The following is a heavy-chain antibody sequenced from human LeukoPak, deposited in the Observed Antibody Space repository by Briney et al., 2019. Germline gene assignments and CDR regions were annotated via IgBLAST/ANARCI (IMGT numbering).Heavy chain of an antibody. CDR2: INHSGST. J-gene: IGHJ4*02. CDR3: ARGWSSGWYGFRRGGHYFDY. V-gene: IGHV4-34*01. D-gene: IGHD6-19*01. CDR1: GGSFSGYY. Sequence: SETLSLTCAVYGGSFSGYYWSWIRQPPGKGLEWIGEINHSGSTNYNPSLKSRVTISVDTSKNQFSLKLSSVTAADTAVYYCARGWSSGWYGFRRGGHYFDYWGQGTLVTVSS.